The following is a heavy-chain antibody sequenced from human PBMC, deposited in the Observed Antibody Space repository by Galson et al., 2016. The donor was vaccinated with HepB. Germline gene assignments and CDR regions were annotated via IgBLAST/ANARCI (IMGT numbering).Heavy chain of an antibody. CDR3: TKDLRPGGADV. CDR1: GFAFDDET. CDR2: ISGDGNTR. Sequence: SLRLSCAASGFAFDDETMEWVRQAPGKGLEWVSLISGDGNTRHYADSVNGRFTISRDNAKNSLYLQMNSLRVDDTALYFCTKDLRPGGADVWGQGTTVTVSS. J-gene: IGHJ6*02. D-gene: IGHD3-16*01. V-gene: IGHV3-43*01.